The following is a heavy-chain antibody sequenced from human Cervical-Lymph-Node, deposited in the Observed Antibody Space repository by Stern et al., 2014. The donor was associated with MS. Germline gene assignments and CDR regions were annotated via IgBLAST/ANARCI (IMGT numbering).Heavy chain of an antibody. D-gene: IGHD4-23*01. CDR1: GASISSTGYY. V-gene: IGHV4-39*01. CDR3: ARREGLVTPVL. Sequence: QVQLQESGPGLVNPSETLSLTCSVSGASISSTGYYWGWIRQPTGKGLEWIGSISNSKITYYNPSLKSRLTISVDTSKNQISLRLTSRTAADTAVYYCARREGLVTPVLWGQGTLVTVSS. CDR2: ISNSKIT. J-gene: IGHJ4*02.